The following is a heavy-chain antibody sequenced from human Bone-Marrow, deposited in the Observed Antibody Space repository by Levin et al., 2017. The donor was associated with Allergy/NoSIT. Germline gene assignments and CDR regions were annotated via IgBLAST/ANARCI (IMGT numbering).Heavy chain of an antibody. D-gene: IGHD2-21*02. CDR3: ARDIQVTGRGTVGMDV. CDR2: LSDTGDET. J-gene: IGHJ6*02. V-gene: IGHV3-23*01. CDR1: GFTFSQYD. Sequence: AGGSLRLSCVASGFTFSQYDMSWVRRTPGKGLEWVSALSDTGDETFYADSVKGRFTISRDNSKNTLYLEMISLSAEDTAIYYCARDIQVTGRGTVGMDVWGQGTTVTASS.